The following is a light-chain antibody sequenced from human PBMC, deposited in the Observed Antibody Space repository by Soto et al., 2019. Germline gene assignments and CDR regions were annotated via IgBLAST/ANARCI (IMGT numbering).Light chain of an antibody. CDR1: QSISSR. J-gene: IGKJ1*01. V-gene: IGKV1-5*01. CDR2: DAS. Sequence: DIQMTQSPSTLSASVGDRLTITCRASQSISSRLAWYQQKPGKAPKLLIYDASSLESGVPSRFSGSASGTQFTLTISSLQPDDFATYYCQQYSSYSRTFGQGTKVHIK. CDR3: QQYSSYSRT.